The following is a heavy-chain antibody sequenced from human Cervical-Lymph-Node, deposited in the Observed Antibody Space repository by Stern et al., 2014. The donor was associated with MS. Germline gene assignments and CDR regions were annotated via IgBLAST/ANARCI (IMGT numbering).Heavy chain of an antibody. J-gene: IGHJ4*02. CDR3: ARDRDFSSWGDFDY. D-gene: IGHD6-13*01. CDR2: ILPKTGDT. V-gene: IGHV1-2*02. Sequence: QVQLVQSGAEVKTPGASVKVSCKASGYTFAGYHVQWVRQAPGQGLEWMGWILPKTGDTNYAQKFQGRGSMTGDTSISTAYMELSGLTFDDPATYYWARDRDFSSWGDFDYRGQGTLVPLPP. CDR1: GYTFAGYH.